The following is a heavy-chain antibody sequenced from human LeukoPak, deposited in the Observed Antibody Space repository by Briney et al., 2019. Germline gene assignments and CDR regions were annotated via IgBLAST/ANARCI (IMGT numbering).Heavy chain of an antibody. CDR2: ISTSGSTI. Sequence: GGSLRLSCAASGFTFSRYEMNWVRQAPGKGLEWVSYISTSGSTIYYADSGKGRFTISRDNAKNSLYLQMNSLRAEDTAVYYCARDRDNSGWYEPFDYWGQGALVTVSS. V-gene: IGHV3-48*03. CDR1: GFTFSRYE. J-gene: IGHJ4*02. D-gene: IGHD6-19*01. CDR3: ARDRDNSGWYEPFDY.